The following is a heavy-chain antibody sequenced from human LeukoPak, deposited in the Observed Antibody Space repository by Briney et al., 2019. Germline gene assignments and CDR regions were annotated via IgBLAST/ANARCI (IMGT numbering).Heavy chain of an antibody. J-gene: IGHJ4*02. CDR3: VSFYETY. D-gene: IGHD2/OR15-2a*01. CDR2: INSDGSWT. V-gene: IGHV3-74*01. Sequence: QPGGSLRLPCAASGFTFSSYWMHWVRQAPGKGLVWVSRINSDGSWTSYADSVKGRFTISKDNAKNTVYLQMNSLRAEDTAVYYCVSFYETYWGRGTLVTVSS. CDR1: GFTFSSYW.